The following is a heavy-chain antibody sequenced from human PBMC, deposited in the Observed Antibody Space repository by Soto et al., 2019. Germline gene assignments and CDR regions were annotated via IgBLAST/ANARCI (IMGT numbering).Heavy chain of an antibody. D-gene: IGHD2-21*02. CDR1: GGSISSSSYY. V-gene: IGHV4-39*01. CDR2: IYYSGST. CDR3: ARHRGVVVTADAFDI. J-gene: IGHJ3*02. Sequence: SETLSLTCTVSGGSISSSSYYWGWIRQPPGKGLEWIGSIYYSGSTYYNPSLKSRVTISVDTSKNQFSLKLSSVTAADTAVYYCARHRGVVVTADAFDICGQGTMVTVSS.